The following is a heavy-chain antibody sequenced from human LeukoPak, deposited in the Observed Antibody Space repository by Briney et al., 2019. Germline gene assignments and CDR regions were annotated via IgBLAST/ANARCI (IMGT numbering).Heavy chain of an antibody. Sequence: SETLSLTCTVSGGSTSSYYWSRIRQPPGKGLEWIGYIYYSGSTNYNPSLKSRVTISVDTSKNQFSLKLSSVTAADTAVYYCARDLGDYVWGSYRHGNWFDPWGQGTLVTVSS. CDR2: IYYSGST. V-gene: IGHV4-59*01. J-gene: IGHJ5*02. D-gene: IGHD3-16*02. CDR1: GGSTSSYY. CDR3: ARDLGDYVWGSYRHGNWFDP.